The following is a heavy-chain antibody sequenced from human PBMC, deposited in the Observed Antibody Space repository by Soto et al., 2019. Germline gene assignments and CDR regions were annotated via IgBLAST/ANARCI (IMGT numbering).Heavy chain of an antibody. Sequence: GGPLRLSCAASGFTFSSYAMSWVRQAPGKGLEWVSAISGSGGSTYYADSVKGRFTISRDNSKNTLYLQMNSLRAEDTAVYYCAKSGMDSYGYRDYWGQGTLVTVSS. CDR1: GFTFSSYA. J-gene: IGHJ4*02. CDR2: ISGSGGST. V-gene: IGHV3-23*01. CDR3: AKSGMDSYGYRDY. D-gene: IGHD5-18*01.